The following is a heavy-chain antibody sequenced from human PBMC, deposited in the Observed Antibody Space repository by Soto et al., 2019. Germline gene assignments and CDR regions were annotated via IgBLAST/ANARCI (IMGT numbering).Heavy chain of an antibody. CDR1: GGSVRGSRYY. Sequence: SETLSLTCTVSGGSVRGSRYYWRWIRQTPGKGLEWIGGVYFSGNSHYNPSLKSRVTVSLDTSKNQFSLRLSSVTAADTAVYYCASSRKHYDILTGYFYDMDVWGKGTTVTVSS. J-gene: IGHJ6*03. V-gene: IGHV4-39*07. CDR2: VYFSGNS. D-gene: IGHD3-9*01. CDR3: ASSRKHYDILTGYFYDMDV.